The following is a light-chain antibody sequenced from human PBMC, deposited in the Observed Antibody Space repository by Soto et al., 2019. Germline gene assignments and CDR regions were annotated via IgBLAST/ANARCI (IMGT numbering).Light chain of an antibody. Sequence: DIQLTQSPSIVSESLGDRVTISCRASQSVFIWLAWYQQKRVKAPKLLIYDASALESGVPPRFSGSGFETEFPISIDGLQSDDFAVYYCQQYQNYSSSFGKGTELEI. CDR2: DAS. J-gene: IGKJ2*03. CDR3: QQYQNYSSS. V-gene: IGKV1-5*01. CDR1: QSVFIW.